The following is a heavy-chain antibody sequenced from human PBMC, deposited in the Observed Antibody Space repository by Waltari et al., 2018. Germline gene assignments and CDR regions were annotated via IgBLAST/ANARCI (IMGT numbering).Heavy chain of an antibody. D-gene: IGHD4-17*01. V-gene: IGHV3-21*01. CDR1: GFTFRSYS. CDR3: AREGTTVTTLGY. Sequence: EVQLVESGGGLVKPGGSLRLSCAASGFTFRSYSMNWVRQAPGKGLEWVSSISSGTSYIYYADSGKGRFTISRDNAKNSLYLQMNSLRAEDTAVYYCAREGTTVTTLGYWGQGTLVTVSS. J-gene: IGHJ4*02. CDR2: ISSGTSYI.